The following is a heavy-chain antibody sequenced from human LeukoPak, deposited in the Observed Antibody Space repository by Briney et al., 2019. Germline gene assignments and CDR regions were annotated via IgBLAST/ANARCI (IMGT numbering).Heavy chain of an antibody. Sequence: GASVKVSCKASGYTFTGYYMHWVRQAPGQGLEWMGWINPNSSGTNYAQKFQGRVTMTRDTSISTAYMELSRLRSDDTAVYYCARVDVVVPAAISWYFDLWGRGTLVTVSS. CDR1: GYTFTGYY. D-gene: IGHD2-2*01. CDR3: ARVDVVVPAAISWYFDL. V-gene: IGHV1-2*02. CDR2: INPNSSGT. J-gene: IGHJ2*01.